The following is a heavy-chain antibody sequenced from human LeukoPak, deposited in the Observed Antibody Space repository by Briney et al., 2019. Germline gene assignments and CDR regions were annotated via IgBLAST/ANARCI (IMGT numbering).Heavy chain of an antibody. CDR2: TNPNSGGT. CDR3: ASLGYCSGGSCYLPYYFDY. D-gene: IGHD2-15*01. J-gene: IGHJ4*02. V-gene: IGHV1-2*02. Sequence: ASVKVSCKASGYTFTGYYMHWVRQAPGQGLEWMGWTNPNSGGTNYAQKFQGRVTMTRDTSISTAYMELSRLRSDDTAVYYCASLGYCSGGSCYLPYYFDYWGQGTLVTVSS. CDR1: GYTFTGYY.